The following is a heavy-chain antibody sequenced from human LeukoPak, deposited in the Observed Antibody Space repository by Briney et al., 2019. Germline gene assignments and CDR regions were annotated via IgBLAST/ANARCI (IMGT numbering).Heavy chain of an antibody. Sequence: GGSLRLSCAASGFTFDDYGMSWVRQAPGKGLEWVSGINWNGGSTGYADSVKGRFTISRDNAKNSLYLQMYSLRAEGTALYYCARAFGYNWNAAFDIWGQGTMVTVSS. V-gene: IGHV3-20*04. CDR2: INWNGGST. CDR1: GFTFDDYG. CDR3: ARAFGYNWNAAFDI. D-gene: IGHD1-1*01. J-gene: IGHJ3*02.